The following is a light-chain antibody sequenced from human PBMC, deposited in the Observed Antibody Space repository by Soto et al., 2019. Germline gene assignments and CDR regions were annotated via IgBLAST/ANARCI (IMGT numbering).Light chain of an antibody. CDR1: SSDVGGYDY. V-gene: IGLV2-8*01. J-gene: IGLJ3*02. CDR2: EVT. Sequence: QSALTQPPSASGSPGRSVTISCTGTSSDVGGYDYVSWFQQHPGKAPKLIIYEVTKRPSGVPDRFSASKSGNTASLTVSGLQAEDEADYYCSSFVVGNNYWVFGGGTKVTVL. CDR3: SSFVVGNNYWV.